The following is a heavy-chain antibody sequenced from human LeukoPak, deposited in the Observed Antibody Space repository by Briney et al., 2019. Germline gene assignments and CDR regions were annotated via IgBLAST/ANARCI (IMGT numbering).Heavy chain of an antibody. D-gene: IGHD3/OR15-3a*01. V-gene: IGHV3-23*01. CDR1: GITLSNYG. CDR3: AKRGVVIRVVLVGFHKEAYYFES. CDR2: ISDSGGST. Sequence: GGSLRLSCAVSGITLSNYGMSWVRQAPGKGLEWVAGISDSGGSTKYADSVKGRFTISRDNPKNTLFLQMNSMRAEDTAVYFCAKRGVVIRVVLVGFHKEAYYFESWGQGALVTVSS. J-gene: IGHJ4*02.